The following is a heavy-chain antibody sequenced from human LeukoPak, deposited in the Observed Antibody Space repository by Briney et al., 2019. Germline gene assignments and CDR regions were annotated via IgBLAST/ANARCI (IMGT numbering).Heavy chain of an antibody. D-gene: IGHD1-7*01. V-gene: IGHV4-4*07. CDR1: GGPITTYY. CDR3: ARFEYNWNYKGTFDY. Sequence: PSETLSLTCTVSGGPITTYYLSWIRQSAGMGLEWIGRISGSGVITYNPSLKSRVILSLDTSNNHFSLKLISVTAADTAVYYCARFEYNWNYKGTFDYWGQGTLVTVSS. J-gene: IGHJ4*02. CDR2: ISGSGVI.